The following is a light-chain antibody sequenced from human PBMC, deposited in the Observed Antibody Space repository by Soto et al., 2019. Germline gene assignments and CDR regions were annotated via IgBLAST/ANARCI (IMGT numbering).Light chain of an antibody. Sequence: EIVLTQSPATLSLSPGERATLSCRASQSVSSYLAWYQQKPGQAPRLLIYDASNRATGIPARFSGSGSGTDFTLTISSLEPEDFAVYYCQQYGISPRTFGQGTKVEIK. J-gene: IGKJ1*01. CDR1: QSVSSY. CDR2: DAS. V-gene: IGKV3-11*01. CDR3: QQYGISPRT.